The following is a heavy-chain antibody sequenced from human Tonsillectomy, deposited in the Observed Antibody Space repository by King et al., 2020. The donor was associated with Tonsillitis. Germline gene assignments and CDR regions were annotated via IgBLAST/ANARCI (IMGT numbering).Heavy chain of an antibody. D-gene: IGHD1-26*01. CDR1: GYSISSGYY. CDR3: ARRVVGAALNYFDY. J-gene: IGHJ4*02. V-gene: IGHV4-38-2*01. Sequence: QLQESGPGLVKPSETLSLTCAVSGYSISSGYYWGWIRKPPGKGLEWIGSIYHSGSTYYNPSLKSRVTISVDTSKNQFSLKLSSVTAADTAVYYCARRVVGAALNYFDYWGQGTLVTVSS. CDR2: IYHSGST.